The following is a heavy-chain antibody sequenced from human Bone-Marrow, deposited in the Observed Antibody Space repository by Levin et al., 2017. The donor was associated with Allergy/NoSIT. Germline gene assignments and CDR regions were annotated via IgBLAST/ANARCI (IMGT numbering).Heavy chain of an antibody. V-gene: IGHV1-46*01. Sequence: VASVKVSCKASGYIFTNYYVHWVRQAPGQGLEWMGNINPSDGSTNYAQKFQGRVTMTRHTSTSTVYMELSSLKSEDTAMYYCAKSRRRAFGESPPGDFWGQGARVTVSS. CDR3: AKSRRRAFGESPPGDF. CDR1: GYIFTNYY. CDR2: INPSDGST. J-gene: IGHJ4*02. D-gene: IGHD3-10*01.